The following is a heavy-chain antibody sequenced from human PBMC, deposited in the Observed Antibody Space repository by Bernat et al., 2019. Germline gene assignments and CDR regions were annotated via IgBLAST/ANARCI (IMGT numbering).Heavy chain of an antibody. CDR1: GGSISYSNW. J-gene: IGHJ4*02. V-gene: IGHV4-4*02. CDR3: ARWDCSIGSFYLDS. CDR2: IYHTGSA. Sequence: QVQLQESGPGLVKPSGTLSLTCAVSGGSISYSNWWSWVRQPPGKGLEWIGEIYHTGSANYNPSLKSRVTISVDKSKNQFSLNLSPVIAADTAVYYCARWDCSIGSFYLDSWGQGTQVTVSS. D-gene: IGHD2-15*01.